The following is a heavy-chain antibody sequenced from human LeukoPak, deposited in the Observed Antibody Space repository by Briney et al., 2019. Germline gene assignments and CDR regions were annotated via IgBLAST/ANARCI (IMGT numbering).Heavy chain of an antibody. V-gene: IGHV1-8*01. CDR2: MNPNSGNT. CDR3: VRTPPNWGFDY. D-gene: IGHD7-27*01. Sequence: ASVKVSCKASGYTFTSYDINWVRQATGQGLEWMGWMNPNSGNTGYAQKFQGRVTMTSDSSISTAYMELSSLRSEDTAIYYCVRTPPNWGFDYWGQGTLVTVSS. J-gene: IGHJ4*02. CDR1: GYTFTSYD.